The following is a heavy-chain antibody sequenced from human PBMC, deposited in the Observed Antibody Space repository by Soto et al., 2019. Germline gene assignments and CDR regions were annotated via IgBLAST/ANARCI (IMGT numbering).Heavy chain of an antibody. J-gene: IGHJ1*01. CDR1: GGSISSRSNY. V-gene: IGHV4-39*02. CDR2: VYYSGGT. D-gene: IGHD1-26*01. CDR3: AREGPPIRAHNPPKYFQQ. Sequence: SETLSLTCTVSGGSISSRSNYWGWIRQPPGKGLEWIGSVYYSGGTYYNPSLKSRVAISIDTSKNQFSLELSFVTAADTAVYYCAREGPPIRAHNPPKYFQQWGQGTLVTVSS.